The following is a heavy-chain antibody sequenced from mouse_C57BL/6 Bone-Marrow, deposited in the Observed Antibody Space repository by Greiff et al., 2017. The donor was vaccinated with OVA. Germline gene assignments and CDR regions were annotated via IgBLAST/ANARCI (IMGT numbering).Heavy chain of an antibody. CDR2: IDPSDSST. J-gene: IGHJ4*01. D-gene: IGHD2-1*01. Sequence: QVQLQQPGAGLVKPGDSVSLSCKASGYPFTSYWMKWVKQRPGQGLEWIGEIDPSDSSTNYTQKFKGKATLTVDTSSSTAYMQLSSQTSEDSAVYSCAIWSLRAMDYWGQGTSVTVSS. V-gene: IGHV1-50*01. CDR1: GYPFTSYW. CDR3: AIWSLRAMDY.